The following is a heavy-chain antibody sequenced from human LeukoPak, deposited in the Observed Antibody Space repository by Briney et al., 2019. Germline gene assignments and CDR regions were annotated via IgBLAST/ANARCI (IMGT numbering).Heavy chain of an antibody. CDR2: IYYSGST. J-gene: IGHJ4*02. D-gene: IGHD6-19*01. CDR1: GGSISSSSYY. V-gene: IGHV4-61*05. Sequence: SETLSLTCTVSGGSISSSSYYWGWIRQPPGKGLEWIGYIYYSGSTNYNPSLKSRVTISVDTSKNQFSLKLSSVTAADTAVYYCASVRSGWVDYWGQGTLVTVSS. CDR3: ASVRSGWVDY.